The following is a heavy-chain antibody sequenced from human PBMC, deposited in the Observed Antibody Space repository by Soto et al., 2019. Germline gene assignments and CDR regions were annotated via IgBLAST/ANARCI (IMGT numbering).Heavy chain of an antibody. CDR1: GFTFSTYA. J-gene: IGHJ4*02. D-gene: IGHD6-13*01. CDR3: AKQAPYSNSWYEIDH. CDR2: LSDSGGST. Sequence: GGSLRLSCAASGFTFSTYAMSWVRQAPGKGLEWVSALSDSGGSTYYADSVKGRFTISRDNSKNTLYLQMNSLRAEDTAVYYCAKQAPYSNSWYEIDHWGQGTLVTVSS. V-gene: IGHV3-23*01.